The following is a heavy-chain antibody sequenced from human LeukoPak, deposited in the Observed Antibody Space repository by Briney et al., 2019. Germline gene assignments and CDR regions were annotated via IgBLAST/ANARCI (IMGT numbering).Heavy chain of an antibody. Sequence: ASVKVSCKASGYTFTSYAMNWVRQAPGQGLEWMGWINTNTGNPTYAQGFTGRFVFSLDTSVSTAYLQISSLKAEDTAVYYCAREVGLVVADPYYFDYRGQGTLVTVSS. V-gene: IGHV7-4-1*02. J-gene: IGHJ4*02. CDR1: GYTFTSYA. CDR2: INTNTGNP. CDR3: AREVGLVVADPYYFDY. D-gene: IGHD2-15*01.